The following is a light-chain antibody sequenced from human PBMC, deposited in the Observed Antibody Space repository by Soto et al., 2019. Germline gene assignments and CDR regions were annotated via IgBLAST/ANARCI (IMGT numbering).Light chain of an antibody. CDR2: EGS. V-gene: IGLV2-23*01. J-gene: IGLJ1*01. Sequence: QSVLTQPASVSGSPGQSITISCTGTSSDFGTYILVSWYQQHPGKAPKLMIYEGSKRPSGVSSRFYGSESGNTASLAISGLQAEDEAEYYCCSYAGTDTYVFGTGTKVTVL. CDR1: SSDFGTYIL. CDR3: CSYAGTDTYV.